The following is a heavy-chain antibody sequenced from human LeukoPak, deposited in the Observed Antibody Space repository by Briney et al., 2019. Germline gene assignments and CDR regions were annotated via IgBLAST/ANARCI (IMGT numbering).Heavy chain of an antibody. D-gene: IGHD3-10*01. Sequence: TSETLSLTCTVSGGSISSGGYYWSWIRQHPGKGLEWIGYIYYSGSTYYNPSFKSRVTISVDTSKNQFSLKLSSVTAADTAVYYCARDPRFGPFDPWGQGTLVTVSS. J-gene: IGHJ5*02. CDR2: IYYSGST. CDR3: ARDPRFGPFDP. V-gene: IGHV4-31*03. CDR1: GGSISSGGYY.